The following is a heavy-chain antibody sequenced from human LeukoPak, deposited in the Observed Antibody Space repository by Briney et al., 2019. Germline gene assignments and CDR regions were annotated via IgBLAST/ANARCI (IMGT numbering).Heavy chain of an antibody. D-gene: IGHD1-26*01. J-gene: IGHJ4*02. Sequence: GGSLRLSCVASGFIFSGYSMNWVRQAPGKGLEWVSSISSSSTYIYYADSLKGRFTISRDNAKNSLYLHMNSLRAEDTAVYYCARDGLGELNRWGQGTLVTVSS. V-gene: IGHV3-21*01. CDR2: ISSSSTYI. CDR1: GFIFSGYS. CDR3: ARDGLGELNR.